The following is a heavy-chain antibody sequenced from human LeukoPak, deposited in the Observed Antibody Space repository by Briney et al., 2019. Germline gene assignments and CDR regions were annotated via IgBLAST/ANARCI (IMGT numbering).Heavy chain of an antibody. D-gene: IGHD4-23*01. CDR3: AREVYGGNSGD. CDR1: GYTFTSQG. J-gene: IGHJ4*02. CDR2: INPNSGGT. Sequence: ASVKVSCKASGYTFTSQGISWVRQAPAQGLEWMGWINPNSGGTNYAQKFQGRVTMTRDTSISTAYMELSRLRSDDTAVYYCAREVYGGNSGDWGQGTLVTVSS. V-gene: IGHV1-2*02.